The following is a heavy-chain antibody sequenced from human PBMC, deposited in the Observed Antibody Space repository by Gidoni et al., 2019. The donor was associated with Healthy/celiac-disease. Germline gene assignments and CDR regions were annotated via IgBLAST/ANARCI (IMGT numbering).Heavy chain of an antibody. Sequence: QVQLQQSGPGLVKPSQTLSLTCAISGDSVSSNSAAWNWIRQSPSRGLEWLGRTYYRSKWYNDYAVSVKSRITINPDTSKNQFSLQLNSVTPEDTAVYYCARAPLTDIAGVRGYYYYYYYMDVWGKGTTVTVSS. J-gene: IGHJ6*03. CDR1: GDSVSSNSAA. V-gene: IGHV6-1*01. CDR2: TYYRSKWYN. D-gene: IGHD3-10*01. CDR3: ARAPLTDIAGVRGYYYYYYYMDV.